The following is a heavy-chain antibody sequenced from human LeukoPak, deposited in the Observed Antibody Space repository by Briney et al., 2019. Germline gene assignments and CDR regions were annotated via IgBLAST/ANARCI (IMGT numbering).Heavy chain of an antibody. J-gene: IGHJ5*02. V-gene: IGHV3-7*01. D-gene: IGHD3-3*01. Sequence: GGSLRLSCAASGFTFSGYWMTWVRQAPGKGLEWVANLRPDGSDKYYADSVKGRFTISRDNAKNSLYLQMNGLRADDTAIYYCARDAYDDASGSWGQGTLVTVSS. CDR1: GFTFSGYW. CDR2: LRPDGSDK. CDR3: ARDAYDDASGS.